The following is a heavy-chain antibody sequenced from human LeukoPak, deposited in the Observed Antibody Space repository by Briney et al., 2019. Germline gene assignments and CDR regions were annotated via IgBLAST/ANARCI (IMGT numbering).Heavy chain of an antibody. V-gene: IGHV1-2*02. CDR2: INPNSGGT. J-gene: IGHJ1*01. Sequence: ASVKVSCTASGYTFTFYYMHWVRQAPGQGLEWRGWINPNSGGTKYAQKFQGRVTMTRDTSISTAYMELSSLRSEDTAVYYCARVPVGWYSSGYEYFQHWGQGTLVTVSS. CDR3: ARVPVGWYSSGYEYFQH. CDR1: GYTFTFYY. D-gene: IGHD3-22*01.